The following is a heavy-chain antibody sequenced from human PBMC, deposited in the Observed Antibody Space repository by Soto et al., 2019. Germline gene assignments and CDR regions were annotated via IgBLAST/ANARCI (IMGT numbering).Heavy chain of an antibody. CDR3: ASSVDSSGWHDAFNI. V-gene: IGHV4-30-2*01. D-gene: IGHD6-19*01. CDR2: IYHSGTT. Sequence: SETLSLTCSVSGESISSGGYSWSWIRQPPGGGLEWLGYIYHSGTTYSNPSLQSRLTMSVDRSKNEFSLNLNSVTAADAALYYCASSVDSSGWHDAFNIWGRGTLVTVSS. J-gene: IGHJ3*02. CDR1: GESISSGGYS.